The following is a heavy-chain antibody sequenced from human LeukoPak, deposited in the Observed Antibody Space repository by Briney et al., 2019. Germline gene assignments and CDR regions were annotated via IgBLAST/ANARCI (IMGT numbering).Heavy chain of an antibody. CDR3: TTVVYYDILTGYPDNFDY. J-gene: IGHJ4*02. V-gene: IGHV3-15*01. D-gene: IGHD3-9*01. CDR1: GFTFSNAW. CDR2: IKSKTDGGTT. Sequence: GGSLRLSRAASGFTFSNAWMSWVRQAPGKGLEWVGRIKSKTDGGTTDYTAPVKDRFSISRDDSKNTLYLEMNSLKTEDTAVYYCTTVVYYDILTGYPDNFDYWGQGTLVTVSS.